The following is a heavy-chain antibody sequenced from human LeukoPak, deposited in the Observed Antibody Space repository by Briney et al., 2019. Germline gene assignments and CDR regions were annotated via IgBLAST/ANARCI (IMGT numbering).Heavy chain of an antibody. J-gene: IGHJ4*02. CDR2: INRNGDST. CDR3: TRTHIAQYDFWTASL. D-gene: IGHD3-3*01. CDR1: GFTFDDYG. V-gene: IGHV3-20*04. Sequence: GGSLRLSCAASGFTFDDYGMSWVRQAPGKGLEWVSGINRNGDSTGYADSVKGRFTISRDNAKNSLYLQMNSLRAEDTAVYYCTRTHIAQYDFWTASLWGQGTLVTVSS.